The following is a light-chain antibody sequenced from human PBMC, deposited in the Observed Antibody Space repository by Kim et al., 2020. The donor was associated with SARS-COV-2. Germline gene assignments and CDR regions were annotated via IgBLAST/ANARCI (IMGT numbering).Light chain of an antibody. V-gene: IGLV2-23*02. J-gene: IGLJ3*02. CDR1: SSDVGSYNL. CDR2: EVS. Sequence: GQSITISCTGTSSDVGSYNLVSWYQHHPGKAPKLMIYEVSKRPSGVSNRFSGSKSGNTASLTISGLQAEDEADYYCCSYAGSSTWVFGGGTQLTVL. CDR3: CSYAGSSTWV.